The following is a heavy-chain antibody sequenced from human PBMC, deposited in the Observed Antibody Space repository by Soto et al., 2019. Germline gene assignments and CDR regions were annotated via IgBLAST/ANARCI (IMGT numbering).Heavy chain of an antibody. V-gene: IGHV3-30-3*01. D-gene: IGHD6-13*01. CDR3: ARDQTGITTAGGGRIDR. CDR1: GFTFSTHA. J-gene: IGHJ5*02. Sequence: QVQLVESGGGVVQPGRSLRLSCAASGFTFSTHAMHWVGQAPGKGLECVAIVSFDGSNKYYADSVKGRFTISRDNSKNTLYLQMSGLTPEDTAFYYCARDQTGITTAGGGRIDRWGQGTLVTVSS. CDR2: VSFDGSNK.